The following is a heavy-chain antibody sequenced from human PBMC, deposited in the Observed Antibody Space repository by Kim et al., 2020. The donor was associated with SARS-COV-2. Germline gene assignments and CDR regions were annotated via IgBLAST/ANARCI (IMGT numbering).Heavy chain of an antibody. CDR1: GFTFGDYA. CDR2: IRSKAYGGTT. Sequence: GGSLRLSCTASGFTFGDYAMSWVRQAPGKGLEWVGFIRSKAYGGTTEYAASVKGRFTISRDDSKSIAYLQMNSLKTEDTAVYYCTRVSGSYYHYYYGMDVWGQGTTVTVSS. V-gene: IGHV3-49*04. D-gene: IGHD1-26*01. J-gene: IGHJ6*02. CDR3: TRVSGSYYHYYYGMDV.